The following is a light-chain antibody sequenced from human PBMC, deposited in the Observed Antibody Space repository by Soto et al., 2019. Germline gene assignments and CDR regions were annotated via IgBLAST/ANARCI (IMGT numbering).Light chain of an antibody. CDR2: EVN. J-gene: IGLJ1*01. CDR3: TSYTDKKYLFV. CDR1: SSDVGGHNS. Sequence: QSALTQPASVSGSPGQSITISCTGTSSDVGGHNSVSWYQQHPGKAPKLMIYEVNNRPSGVSIRFSGSKSGNTASLTISGLQSEDEGDYYCTSYTDKKYLFVFGTGTKVTVL. V-gene: IGLV2-14*01.